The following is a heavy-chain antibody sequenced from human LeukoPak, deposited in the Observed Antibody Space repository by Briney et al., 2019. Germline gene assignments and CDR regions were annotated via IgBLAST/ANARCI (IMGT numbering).Heavy chain of an antibody. CDR3: VKMARLADN. V-gene: IGHV3-11*04. Sequence: GGSLRLSCAASGFTFSDYYMNWIRQAPGKGLEWLSYIGPSGNDINYADSVRGRFTISRDNAKNSLFLQMSSLTAEDTAVYYCVKMARLADNWGQGTLVTVSS. CDR1: GFTFSDYY. J-gene: IGHJ4*02. CDR2: IGPSGNDI. D-gene: IGHD6-6*01.